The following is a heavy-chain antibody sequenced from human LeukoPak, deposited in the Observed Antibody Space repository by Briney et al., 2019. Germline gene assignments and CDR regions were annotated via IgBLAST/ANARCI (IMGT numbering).Heavy chain of an antibody. V-gene: IGHV5-51*01. CDR2: IQPDDSYT. Sequence: GESLKTSFKGSGFSSTTYWIAWVRQMPGKGLGWVGVIQPDDSYTTYSPSLQGQVSISADKSINTAYLQWSSLEASDTAMYYCTSPLFSSNYRAFDLWDQGPVVSVSS. CDR1: GFSSTTYW. D-gene: IGHD4-11*01. J-gene: IGHJ3*01. CDR3: TSPLFSSNYRAFDL.